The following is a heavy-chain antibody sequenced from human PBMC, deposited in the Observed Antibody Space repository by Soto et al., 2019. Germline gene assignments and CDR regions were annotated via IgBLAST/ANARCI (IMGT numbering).Heavy chain of an antibody. CDR1: GFAFGSHG. V-gene: IGHV3-30*03. CDR2: ISHDGQNQ. D-gene: IGHD2-2*01. Sequence: QVQLVVSGGGVVPPGRSLKLSCIASGFAFGSHGMHWVRQVSGKGLEWVAVISHDGQNQYYRESVKGRFTISRDNSKNSLFLEVHSLRVEDTAVYYCARERADIVVAPVATSGMDVWGQGTAVTVSS. J-gene: IGHJ6*02. CDR3: ARERADIVVAPVATSGMDV.